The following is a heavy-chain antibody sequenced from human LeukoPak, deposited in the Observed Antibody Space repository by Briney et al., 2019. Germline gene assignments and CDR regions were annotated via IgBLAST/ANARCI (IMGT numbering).Heavy chain of an antibody. J-gene: IGHJ2*01. V-gene: IGHV1-24*01. D-gene: IGHD2-21*02. CDR2: FDPEDGET. CDR1: GYTLTELS. Sequence: ASVKVSCKVSGYTLTELSMHWVRQAPGKGLEWLGGFDPEDGETIYAQKFQGRVTMIEDTSTDTAYMELSSLRSEDTAVYYCATAAYCGGDCYPDWYFDLWGRGTLVTVSS. CDR3: ATAAYCGGDCYPDWYFDL.